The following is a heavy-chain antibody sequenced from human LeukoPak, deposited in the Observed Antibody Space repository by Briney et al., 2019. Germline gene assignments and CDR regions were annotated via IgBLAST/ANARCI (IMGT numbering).Heavy chain of an antibody. Sequence: SETLSLTCTVSGGSMSGYFWSWIRQPPGKGLEWIGYIYYSGSTNYNPSLKSRVTISVDTSKNQFSLKLSSVTAADAAVYYCARSITSSWYGDFQHWGQGTLVTVSS. CDR1: GGSMSGYF. J-gene: IGHJ1*01. CDR3: ARSITSSWYGDFQH. D-gene: IGHD6-13*01. V-gene: IGHV4-59*01. CDR2: IYYSGST.